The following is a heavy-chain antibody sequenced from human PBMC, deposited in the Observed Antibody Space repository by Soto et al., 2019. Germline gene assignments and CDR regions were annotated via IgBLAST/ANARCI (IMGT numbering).Heavy chain of an antibody. Sequence: SETLSLTCAVYGGSFSGYYWSWIRQPPGKGLEWIGEINHSGSTNYNPSLKSRVTISVDTSKNQFSLKLSSVTAADTAVYYCARAVGIAARPVGGYYYYYYMDGWGKGTTVTVSS. CDR2: INHSGST. D-gene: IGHD6-6*01. V-gene: IGHV4-34*01. J-gene: IGHJ6*03. CDR3: ARAVGIAARPVGGYYYYYYMDG. CDR1: GGSFSGYY.